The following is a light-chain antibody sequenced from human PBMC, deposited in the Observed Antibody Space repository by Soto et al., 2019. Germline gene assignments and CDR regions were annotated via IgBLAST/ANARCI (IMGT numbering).Light chain of an antibody. Sequence: DIQMTQSPSTLSAFVGDRVTITCRASQSISRWLAWYQQKPGKAPKLLIYDASTLESGGPSRFSGSGCGADFTLTISSLQPDDFGSYYCQQTFSPPSITFGQGTRLDIK. CDR1: QSISRW. V-gene: IGKV1-5*01. CDR2: DAS. J-gene: IGKJ5*01. CDR3: QQTFSPPSIT.